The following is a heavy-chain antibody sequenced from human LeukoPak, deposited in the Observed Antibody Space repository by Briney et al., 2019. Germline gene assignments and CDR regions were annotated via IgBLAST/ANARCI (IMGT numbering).Heavy chain of an antibody. D-gene: IGHD6-13*01. J-gene: IGHJ4*02. CDR2: ISGSGGST. CDR1: GFTFSSYG. V-gene: IGHV3-23*01. CDR3: AKDSSSWYKGGFDY. Sequence: GGSLRLSCPASGFTFSSYGMSWVRQAPGKGLEWVSAISGSGGSTYYADSVKGRFTISRDNSKNTLYLQMNSLRAEDTAVYYCAKDSSSWYKGGFDYWGQGTLVTVSS.